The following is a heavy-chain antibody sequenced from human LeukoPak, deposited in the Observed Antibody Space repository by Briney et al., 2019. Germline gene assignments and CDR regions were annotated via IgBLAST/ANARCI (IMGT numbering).Heavy chain of an antibody. CDR3: ARAIAETTGYYYGMDV. CDR2: IYYSGST. CDR1: GGSISSYY. V-gene: IGHV4-59*01. Sequence: PSETLSLTCTVSGGSISSYYWSWIRQPPGKGLEWIGYIYYSGSTNYNPSLKSRVTISVDTSKNQFSLKLSSVTAADTAAYYCARAIAETTGYYYGMDVWGQGTTVTVSS. J-gene: IGHJ6*02. D-gene: IGHD4-17*01.